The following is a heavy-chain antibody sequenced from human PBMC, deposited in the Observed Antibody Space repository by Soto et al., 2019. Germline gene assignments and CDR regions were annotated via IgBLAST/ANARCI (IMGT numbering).Heavy chain of an antibody. J-gene: IGHJ6*02. D-gene: IGHD3-10*01. CDR3: AAELGFGKLSVV. V-gene: IGHV1-69*01. CDR2: IIPLFGTT. Sequence: QVQVVQSDVEVRRPGSSVKVSCKASGDTFKNCVISWVRQAPGQGLEWMGGIIPLFGTTDFAQRFQGRLTITTYESTTTAYMELSRLRSADTATYYCAAELGFGKLSVVWGQGTTVIGSS. CDR1: GDTFKNCV.